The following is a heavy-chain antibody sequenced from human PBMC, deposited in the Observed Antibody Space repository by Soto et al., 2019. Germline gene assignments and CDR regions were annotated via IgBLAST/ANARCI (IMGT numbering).Heavy chain of an antibody. J-gene: IGHJ4*02. CDR2: INAGNGNT. CDR1: GYTFTSYA. V-gene: IGHV1-3*05. D-gene: IGHD3-22*01. CDR3: ARSVAVVTTFDY. Sequence: QVQLVQSGAEEKKPGASVKVCCKASGYTFTSYAMHWVRQAPGQRLEWMGWINAGNGNTKYSQKFQGRVTITRDTSASTAYMELSSLRSEDTAVYYCARSVAVVTTFDYWGQGTLVTVSS.